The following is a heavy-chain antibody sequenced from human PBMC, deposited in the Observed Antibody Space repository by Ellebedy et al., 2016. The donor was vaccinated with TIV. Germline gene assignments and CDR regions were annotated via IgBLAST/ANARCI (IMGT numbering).Heavy chain of an antibody. CDR2: ISGSGTSF. J-gene: IGHJ6*03. V-gene: IGHV3-11*01. Sequence: GESLKISCEASGFTFSDYYMSWFRQAPGKGLEWVSYISGSGTSFYYADSVKGRFTISRDNAGNSLFLEMNSLRAEDTAVYYCAKDEQIFLTYYYHYYMDVWGRGTTVTVSS. CDR3: AKDEQIFLTYYYHYYMDV. D-gene: IGHD3-3*01. CDR1: GFTFSDYY.